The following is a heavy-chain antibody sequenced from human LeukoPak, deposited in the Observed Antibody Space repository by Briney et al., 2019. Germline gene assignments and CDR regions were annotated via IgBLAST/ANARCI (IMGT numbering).Heavy chain of an antibody. CDR1: GFTFSSYG. CDR3: ARDSSSWYDLLYYFDY. V-gene: IGHV3-30*02. CDR2: IRYDGSNK. J-gene: IGHJ4*02. Sequence: PGGSLRLSCAASGFTFSSYGMHWVRQAPGKGLEWVAFIRYDGSNKYYADSVKGRFTISRDNAKNSLYLQMNSLRAEDTAVYYCARDSSSWYDLLYYFDYWGQGTLVTVSS. D-gene: IGHD6-13*01.